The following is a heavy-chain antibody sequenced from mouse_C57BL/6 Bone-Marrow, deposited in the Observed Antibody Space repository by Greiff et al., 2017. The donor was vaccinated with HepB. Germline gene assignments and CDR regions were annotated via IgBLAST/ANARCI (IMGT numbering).Heavy chain of an antibody. J-gene: IGHJ4*01. Sequence: VKLKESGPGLVQPSQSLSITCTVSGFSLTSYGVHWVRQSPGKGLEWLGVIWSGGSTDYNAAFISRLSISKDNSKSQVFFKMNSLQADDTAIYYCARNPGYSKASYAMDYWGQGTSVTVSS. D-gene: IGHD2-5*01. CDR3: ARNPGYSKASYAMDY. CDR2: IWSGGST. V-gene: IGHV2-2*01. CDR1: GFSLTSYG.